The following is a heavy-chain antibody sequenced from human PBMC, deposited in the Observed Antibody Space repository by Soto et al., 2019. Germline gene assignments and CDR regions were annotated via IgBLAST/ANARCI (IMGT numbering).Heavy chain of an antibody. CDR2: IYYSGST. D-gene: IGHD3-22*01. Sequence: SETLSLTCTVSGSSISSGGYYWSWIRQHPWKGLEWIGYIYYSGSTYYNPSLKSRVTISVDTSKNQFSLKLSSVTAADTAVYDCARDAYYYESSGRDDALDIWGQGKMVTVSS. J-gene: IGHJ3*02. CDR1: GSSISSGGYY. CDR3: ARDAYYYESSGRDDALDI. V-gene: IGHV4-31*03.